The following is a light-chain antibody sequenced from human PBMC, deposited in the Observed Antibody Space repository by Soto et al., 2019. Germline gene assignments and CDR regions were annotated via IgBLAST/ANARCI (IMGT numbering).Light chain of an antibody. CDR3: QQYGTSVLT. CDR2: DAS. V-gene: IGKV3-20*01. CDR1: QSVNNAY. J-gene: IGKJ4*01. Sequence: EIVLTQSPGTLSLSPGERATLSCRASQSVNNAYLAWYQQKPGQAPRLLIYDASKRATGIPDRFSGSGSGTDFTLTISRLVPEDFAVYYCQQYGTSVLTFGGGTKLEIK.